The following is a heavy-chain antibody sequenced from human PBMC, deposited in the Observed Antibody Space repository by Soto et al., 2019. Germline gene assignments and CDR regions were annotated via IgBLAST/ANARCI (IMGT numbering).Heavy chain of an antibody. CDR2: IYGNGGRT. Sequence: HRGGSLRLSCAASGFTFSNYVMNWVRQAPGKGLEWLSDIYGNGGRTNYADSVKGRFTISRDNSKNMLFLQMSSLRVDETAVYYCAKSRPGLDMWGQGTMVTVSS. CDR3: AKSRPGLDM. V-gene: IGHV3-23*01. J-gene: IGHJ3*02. CDR1: GFTFSNYV.